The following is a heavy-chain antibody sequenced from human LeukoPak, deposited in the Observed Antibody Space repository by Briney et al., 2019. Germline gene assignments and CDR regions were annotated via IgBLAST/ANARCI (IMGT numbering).Heavy chain of an antibody. Sequence: GGSLRLSCAASGFTFSSFDMHWVRQVTGKGLEWVSGIGAAGDTYYPGSVKGRFTISRENGKNSLYLQMNSLRAGDTAVYYCARARRFIFWSPQNTYGMDVWGQGTTVTVSS. V-gene: IGHV3-13*01. CDR1: GFTFSSFD. J-gene: IGHJ6*02. CDR2: IGAAGDT. D-gene: IGHD3-3*01. CDR3: ARARRFIFWSPQNTYGMDV.